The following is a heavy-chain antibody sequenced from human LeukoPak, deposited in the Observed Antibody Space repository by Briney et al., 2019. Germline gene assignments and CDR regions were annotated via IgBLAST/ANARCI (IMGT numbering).Heavy chain of an antibody. CDR2: IIPILGIA. CDR1: GYTFTGYY. D-gene: IGHD5-12*01. V-gene: IGHV1-69*10. J-gene: IGHJ5*02. CDR3: ARVSPMGRGYSGYDYWFDP. Sequence: ASVKVSCKASGYTFTGYYMHWVREAPGQGLEWMGWIIPILGIANYAQQFQGRVTITADKSTSTAYMELSSLRSEDTAVYYCARVSPMGRGYSGYDYWFDPWGQGTLVTVSS.